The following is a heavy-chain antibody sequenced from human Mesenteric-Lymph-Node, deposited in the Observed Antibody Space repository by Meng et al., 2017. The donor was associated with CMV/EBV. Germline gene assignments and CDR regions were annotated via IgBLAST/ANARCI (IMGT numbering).Heavy chain of an antibody. CDR1: GFTFNSYW. V-gene: IGHV3-7*01. CDR2: IKQDGSEN. CDR3: ARDGPIYSSTWYAY. J-gene: IGHJ4*02. D-gene: IGHD6-13*01. Sequence: GGSLRLSCAASGFTFNSYWMNLVRQAPGKGLEWVANIKQDGSENWYVDSVKGRFTISRDNAKNSLYLQMNSLRAEDTAVYYCARDGPIYSSTWYAYWGQGTLVTVSS.